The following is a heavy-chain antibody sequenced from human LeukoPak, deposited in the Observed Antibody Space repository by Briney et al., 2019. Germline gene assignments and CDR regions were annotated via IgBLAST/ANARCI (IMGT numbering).Heavy chain of an antibody. Sequence: SQTLSLTCGISGDSVSSNSAAWNWIRQSPSRGLEWLGRTYYRSKWSYDYAVSVKSRITLNPDTPKNQFSLQLNSVTPEDTAVYYCARTEASGAFFDNWDQGTLVTVSS. D-gene: IGHD1-14*01. CDR1: GDSVSSNSAA. CDR2: TYYRSKWSY. CDR3: ARTEASGAFFDN. V-gene: IGHV6-1*01. J-gene: IGHJ4*02.